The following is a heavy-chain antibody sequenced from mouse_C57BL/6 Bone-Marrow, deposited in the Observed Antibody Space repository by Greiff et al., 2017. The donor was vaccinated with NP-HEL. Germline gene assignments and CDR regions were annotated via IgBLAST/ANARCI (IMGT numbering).Heavy chain of an antibody. Sequence: QVQLQQPGAELVKPGASVKLSCKASGYTFTSYWMHWVKQRPGQGLEWIGMIHPNSGSTNYNEKFKSKATLTVDKSSSTAYMQLSSLTSEDSAVYYCASLITTVAYYYAMDYWGQGTSVTVSS. V-gene: IGHV1-64*01. J-gene: IGHJ4*01. CDR2: IHPNSGST. CDR1: GYTFTSYW. D-gene: IGHD1-1*01. CDR3: ASLITTVAYYYAMDY.